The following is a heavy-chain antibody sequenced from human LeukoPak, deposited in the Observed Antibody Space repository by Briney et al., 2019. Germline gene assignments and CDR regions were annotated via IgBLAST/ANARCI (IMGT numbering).Heavy chain of an antibody. V-gene: IGHV3-66*01. CDR2: IYSGGST. Sequence: GGSLRLSCAASGFTVSSNYMSWVRQAPGKGLEWVSVIYSGGSTYYADSVKGRFTISRDNSKNTLYLQMNSLRAEDTAVYYCARASRGRRLDYWGQGTLVTVSS. J-gene: IGHJ4*02. CDR3: ARASRGRRLDY. D-gene: IGHD1-26*01. CDR1: GFTVSSNY.